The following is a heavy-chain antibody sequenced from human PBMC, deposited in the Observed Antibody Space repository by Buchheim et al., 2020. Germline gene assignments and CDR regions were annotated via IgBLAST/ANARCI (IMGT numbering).Heavy chain of an antibody. CDR1: GYTFTSYY. CDR3: ARMSAATDYYYGMDV. J-gene: IGHJ6*02. V-gene: IGHV1-46*01. D-gene: IGHD2-15*01. Sequence: QVQLVQSGAEVKKPGPSVKVSCKASGYTFTSYYMHWVRQAPGQGLEWMGMINPSGGSTTYAQKPQGRVTMTRDTSTSPDYMELSSLRSEDTAVYYCARMSAATDYYYGMDVWGQGTT. CDR2: INPSGGST.